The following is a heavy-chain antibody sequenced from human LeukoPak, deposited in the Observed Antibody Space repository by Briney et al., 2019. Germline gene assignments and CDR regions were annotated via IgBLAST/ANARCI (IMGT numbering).Heavy chain of an antibody. V-gene: IGHV1-46*01. CDR2: INPSGGST. J-gene: IGHJ2*01. CDR1: GYTFTSYY. CDR3: ARDQGDSSGYYSSPLWYFDL. D-gene: IGHD3-22*01. Sequence: ASVKVSCTASGYTFTSYYVHWVRQAPGQGLEWMGIINPSGGSTSYAQKFQGRVTMTRDTSTSTVYMELSSLRSEDTAVYYCARDQGDSSGYYSSPLWYFDLWGRGTLVTVSS.